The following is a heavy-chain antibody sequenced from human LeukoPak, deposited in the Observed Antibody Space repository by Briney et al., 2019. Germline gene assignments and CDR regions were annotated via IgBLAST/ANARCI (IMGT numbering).Heavy chain of an antibody. Sequence: SETLSLTCAVYGGSFSGYYWSGIRQPPGKGLEWIGEINHGGSTNYNPSLKSRLTISVDTSKNQFSLKLSSVTAADTAVYYCAGEGVYYDILAAYYRPYYFDFWGQGTLVTVSS. J-gene: IGHJ4*02. D-gene: IGHD3-9*01. V-gene: IGHV4-34*01. CDR1: GGSFSGYY. CDR3: AGEGVYYDILAAYYRPYYFDF. CDR2: INHGGST.